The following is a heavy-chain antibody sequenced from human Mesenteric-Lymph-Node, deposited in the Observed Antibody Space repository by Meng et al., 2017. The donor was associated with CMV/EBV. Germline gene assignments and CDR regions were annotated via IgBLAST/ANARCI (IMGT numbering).Heavy chain of an antibody. Sequence: GESLKISCAASGFTFSSYGMHWVRQAPGKGLEWVAFIRYDGSNKYYADSVKGRFTISRDNSKNTLYLQMNSLRAEDTAVYYCAKGLSRFGELMRSYYYGMDVWGQGTTVTVSS. CDR2: IRYDGSNK. CDR3: AKGLSRFGELMRSYYYGMDV. D-gene: IGHD3-10*01. V-gene: IGHV3-30*02. CDR1: GFTFSSYG. J-gene: IGHJ6*02.